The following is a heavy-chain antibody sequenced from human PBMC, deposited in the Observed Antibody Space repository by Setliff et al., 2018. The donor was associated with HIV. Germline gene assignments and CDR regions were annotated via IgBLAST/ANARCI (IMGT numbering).Heavy chain of an antibody. CDR2: IYGSGST. V-gene: IGHV4-59*01. D-gene: IGHD3-22*01. J-gene: IGHJ5*01. Sequence: SETLSLTCTVSSGSIKSYYWSWIRQPPGKGLEWVGYIYGSGSTNYNPSLKSRLTISIDMSKNQFSLKLNSVTAADTAVYYCARAGNDYYDSNGYYYVVDWFDSWGQGTLVTVSS. CDR1: SGSIKSYY. CDR3: ARAGNDYYDSNGYYYVVDWFDS.